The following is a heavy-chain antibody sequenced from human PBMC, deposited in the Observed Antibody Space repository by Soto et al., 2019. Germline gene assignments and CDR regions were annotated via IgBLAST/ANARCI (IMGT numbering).Heavy chain of an antibody. D-gene: IGHD6-13*01. J-gene: IGHJ6*02. V-gene: IGHV1-58*01. CDR3: AAADSSSWYLNYYYGMDV. CDR1: GFTFTSSA. Sequence: ASVKVSCKASGFTFTSSAVQWVRQARGQRLEWIGWIVVGSGNTNYAQKFQERVTITRDMSTSTAYMELSSLRSEDTAVYYCAAADSSSWYLNYYYGMDVWGQGTTVTVSS. CDR2: IVVGSGNT.